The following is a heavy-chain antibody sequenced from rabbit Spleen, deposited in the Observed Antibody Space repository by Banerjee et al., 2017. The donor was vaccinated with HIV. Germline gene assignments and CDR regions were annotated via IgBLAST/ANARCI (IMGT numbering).Heavy chain of an antibody. CDR2: IDTSNGNT. CDR1: GFSFSSGDD. V-gene: IGHV1S40*01. D-gene: IGHD4-1*01. J-gene: IGHJ4*01. Sequence: QSLEESGGDLVKPGASLTLTCTASGFSFSSGDDMCWVRQAPGKGLEWIACIDTSNGNTWYASWAKGRFTISKPSSTTVTLQMTSLTVADTATYFCARDGDISGRTYFVLWGPGTLVTVS. CDR3: ARDGDISGRTYFVL.